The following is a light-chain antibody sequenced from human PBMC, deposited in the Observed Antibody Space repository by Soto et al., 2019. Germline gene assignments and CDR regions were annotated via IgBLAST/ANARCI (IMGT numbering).Light chain of an antibody. CDR3: QQRSNWPIT. CDR2: GAS. J-gene: IGKJ1*01. Sequence: EIGVTQSPSTLSVSTGERVSLSCRASQSVNSKLAWYQQKPGQAPRLLIYGASTRATGIPARFSGSGSGTEFTLTISSLEPEDFAVYYCQQRSNWPITFGQGTKVDIK. V-gene: IGKV3-15*01. CDR1: QSVNSK.